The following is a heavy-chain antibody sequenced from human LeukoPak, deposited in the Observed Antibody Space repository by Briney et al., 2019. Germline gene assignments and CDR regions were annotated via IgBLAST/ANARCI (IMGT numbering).Heavy chain of an antibody. CDR3: ARFVVVTATPPFMDV. D-gene: IGHD2-21*02. CDR2: INHSGST. CDR1: GGSFSSYY. Sequence: SETLSLTCAVYGGSFSSYYWSWIRQPPGKGLEWIGEINHSGSTNYNPSLKSRVTISVDTSKNQFSLKLSSVTAADTAVYYCARFVVVTATPPFMDVWGEGTTVTVSS. J-gene: IGHJ6*03. V-gene: IGHV4-34*01.